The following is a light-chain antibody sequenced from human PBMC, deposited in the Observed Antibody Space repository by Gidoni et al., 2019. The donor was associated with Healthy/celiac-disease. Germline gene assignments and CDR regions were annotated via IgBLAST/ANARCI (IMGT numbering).Light chain of an antibody. Sequence: DIQMTQSPSSLSASVGDRVIITCRASQSISSYLNWYQQKPGKAPKLLIYAASSLQSGVPSRFSGSGSGTDFTLTISSLQPEDFATYYCQQSYNTPPYTFGQGTKLEIK. CDR3: QQSYNTPPYT. V-gene: IGKV1-39*01. CDR1: QSISSY. J-gene: IGKJ2*01. CDR2: AAS.